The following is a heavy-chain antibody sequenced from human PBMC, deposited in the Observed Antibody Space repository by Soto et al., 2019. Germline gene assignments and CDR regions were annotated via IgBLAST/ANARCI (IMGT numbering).Heavy chain of an antibody. V-gene: IGHV1-69*01. CDR2: IIPICGTA. Sequence: QVQLVQSGAEVKKPGSSVKVSCKASGGTFSSYAISWVRQAPGQGLEWMGGIIPICGTANYAQKFQGRVTITADESTSTAYMELSSLRSEDTAVYYCARGLGSGTMIHEEYWGQGTLVTVSS. J-gene: IGHJ4*02. CDR3: ARGLGSGTMIHEEY. D-gene: IGHD3-16*01. CDR1: GGTFSSYA.